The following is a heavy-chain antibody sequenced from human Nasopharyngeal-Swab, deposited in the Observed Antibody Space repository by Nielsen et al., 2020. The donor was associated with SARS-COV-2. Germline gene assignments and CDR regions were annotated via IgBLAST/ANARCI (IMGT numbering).Heavy chain of an antibody. D-gene: IGHD4-17*01. V-gene: IGHV1-2*04. CDR2: INPNSGGT. Sequence: ASVKVSCKASGYTFTGYYMHWVRQAPGQGLEWMGWINPNSGGTNYAQKFQGWVTMTRDTSISTAYMELSRLRSDDTAVYYCGRVVDYGDYVVYDYWGQGTLVTVSS. J-gene: IGHJ4*02. CDR1: GYTFTGYY. CDR3: GRVVDYGDYVVYDY.